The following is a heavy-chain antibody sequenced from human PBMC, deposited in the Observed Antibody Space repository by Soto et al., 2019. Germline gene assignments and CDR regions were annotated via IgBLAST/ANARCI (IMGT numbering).Heavy chain of an antibody. J-gene: IGHJ4*02. D-gene: IGHD1-26*01. CDR3: ARATRWEL. CDR1: GFTFSSYG. CDR2: IGYDGSNK. V-gene: IGHV3-33*01. Sequence: QVQLVESGGGVVQPGRSLRLSCAASGFTFSSYGMRWVRQAPGKGLEWVAVIGYDGSNKYYADSVKGRFTISRDNSKNTLYLQMNSLRAEDTAVYYCARATRWELWGQGTLVTVSS.